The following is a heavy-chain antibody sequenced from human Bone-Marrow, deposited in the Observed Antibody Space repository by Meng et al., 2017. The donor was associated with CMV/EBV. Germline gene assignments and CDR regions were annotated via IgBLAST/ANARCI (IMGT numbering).Heavy chain of an antibody. CDR1: GGSFSGYY. J-gene: IGHJ4*02. CDR3: ARGTFRSSSWSLDY. V-gene: IGHV4-34*01. Sequence: SETLSLTCAVYGGSFSGYYWSWIRQPPGKGLEWIGEINHSGSTNYNPSLKSRVTISVDTSKNQFSLKLSSATAADTAVYYCARGTFRSSSWSLDYWGQGTLVTVSS. D-gene: IGHD6-13*01. CDR2: INHSGST.